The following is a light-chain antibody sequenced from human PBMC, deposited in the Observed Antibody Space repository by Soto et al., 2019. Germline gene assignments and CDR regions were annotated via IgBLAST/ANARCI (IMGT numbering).Light chain of an antibody. CDR1: QSVNSDY. CDR3: QQYGNTPLT. V-gene: IGKV3D-20*01. CDR2: DAS. Sequence: PGTRATLSCGASQSVNSDYVALYQQKPGLAPRLLIYDASSRAAGIPDRFSGSGSRTDFTLTISRLEPEDFAVYYCQQYGNTPLTFGGGTKVEIE. J-gene: IGKJ4*01.